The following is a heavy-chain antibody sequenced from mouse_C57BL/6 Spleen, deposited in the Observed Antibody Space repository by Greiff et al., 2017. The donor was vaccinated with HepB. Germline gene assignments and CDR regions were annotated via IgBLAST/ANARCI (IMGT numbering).Heavy chain of an antibody. J-gene: IGHJ4*01. CDR3: ARDDAMDY. CDR2: IDPADSYT. Sequence: QVQLQQPGAELVQPGASVKLSCKASGYTFTSYWMQWVKQRPGQGLEWIGEIDPADSYTNYNQNFKSKTKLTEDTPSSTAYMQHSSVTSEDSAAYYCARDDAMDYWGQGTSVTVSS. CDR1: GYTFTSYW. V-gene: IGHV1-50*01.